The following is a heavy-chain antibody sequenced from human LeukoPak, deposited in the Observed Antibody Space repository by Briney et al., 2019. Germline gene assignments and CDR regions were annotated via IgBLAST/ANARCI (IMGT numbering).Heavy chain of an antibody. CDR1: GGSISSYY. V-gene: IGHV4-59*01. J-gene: IGHJ4*02. CDR2: IHYSGST. D-gene: IGHD2-8*01. Sequence: SETLSLTCAVSGGSISSYYWSWIRQPPGKGLEWIGYIHYSGSTNYNPSLKSRVTISVDTSKNQFSLKLSSVTAADTAVYYCARARYHTEMTYFPTVYYFDYWGQGTLVTVSS. CDR3: ARARYHTEMTYFPTVYYFDY.